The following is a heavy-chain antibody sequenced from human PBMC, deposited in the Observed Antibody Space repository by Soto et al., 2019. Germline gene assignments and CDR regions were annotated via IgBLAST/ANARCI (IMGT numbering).Heavy chain of an antibody. CDR2: MNQDGSEK. CDR1: GFTFGDYW. Sequence: EVQLVESGGGLVPPGGSLRLSCTVSGFTFGDYWMTWVRQAPGKGLEWVANMNQDGSEKYYVDSVQGRFAISRDNAKNSLYLQMHSLSAEDTAVYYCASQRVSYAMDVWGQGTTVTVSS. D-gene: IGHD1-1*01. J-gene: IGHJ6*02. V-gene: IGHV3-7*05. CDR3: ASQRVSYAMDV.